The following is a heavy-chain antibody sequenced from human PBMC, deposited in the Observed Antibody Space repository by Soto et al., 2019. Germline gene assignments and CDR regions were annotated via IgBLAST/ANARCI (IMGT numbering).Heavy chain of an antibody. D-gene: IGHD4-17*01. CDR2: INHSGGT. CDR1: GGSFSGYY. CDR3: ARDYGDTATRYYGMDV. J-gene: IGHJ6*02. V-gene: IGHV4-34*01. Sequence: PSETLSLTCAVYGGSFSGYYWSWIRQPPGKGLEWIGEINHSGGTNYNPSLKSRVTISVDTSKNQFSLKLSSVTAADTAVYYCARDYGDTATRYYGMDVWGQGTTVTVSS.